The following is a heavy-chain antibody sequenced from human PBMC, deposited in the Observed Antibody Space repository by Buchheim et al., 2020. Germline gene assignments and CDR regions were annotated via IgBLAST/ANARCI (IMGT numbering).Heavy chain of an antibody. D-gene: IGHD4-17*01. CDR2: IYYSGGT. J-gene: IGHJ6*02. CDR1: GGSMSGYY. Sequence: QVQLQESGPGLVKPSETLSLTCTVSGGSMSGYYWSWIRQPPGKGLEWIGYIYYSGGTRYNPSLKSRVTMSVDTANNQFPLKLSSVTAADTALYYCARLISKVGDYYYYAMDVWGQGTT. V-gene: IGHV4-59*01. CDR3: ARLISKVGDYYYYAMDV.